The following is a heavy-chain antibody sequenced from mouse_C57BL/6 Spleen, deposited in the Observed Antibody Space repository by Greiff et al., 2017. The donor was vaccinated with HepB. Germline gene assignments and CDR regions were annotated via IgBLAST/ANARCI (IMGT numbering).Heavy chain of an antibody. CDR2: ISYDGSN. V-gene: IGHV3-6*01. CDR1: GYSITSGYY. J-gene: IGHJ2*01. Sequence: EVQLVESGPGLVKPSQSLSLTCSVTGYSITSGYYWNWIRQFPGNKLEWMGYISYDGSNNYNPSLKNRISITRDTSKNQFFLKLNSVTTEDTATYYCARKGYYLYFDYWGQGTTLTVSS. D-gene: IGHD1-1*01. CDR3: ARKGYYLYFDY.